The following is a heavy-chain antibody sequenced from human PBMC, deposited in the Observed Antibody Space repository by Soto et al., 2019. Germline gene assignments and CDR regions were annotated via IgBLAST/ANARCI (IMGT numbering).Heavy chain of an antibody. D-gene: IGHD4-4*01. Sequence: WASVKVSCKASGGNFSSYAISWVRQAPGQGLEWMGGIIPIFGTANYAQKFQGRVTITADESTSTAYMELSSLRSEDTAVYYCASSDRYSNSNDYWGQGTLVTVSS. CDR2: IIPIFGTA. V-gene: IGHV1-69*13. CDR3: ASSDRYSNSNDY. J-gene: IGHJ4*02. CDR1: GGNFSSYA.